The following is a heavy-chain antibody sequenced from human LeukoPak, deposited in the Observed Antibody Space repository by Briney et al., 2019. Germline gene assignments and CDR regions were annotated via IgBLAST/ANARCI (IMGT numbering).Heavy chain of an antibody. CDR2: ISGSGGST. CDR3: AKDQGRYGSGSYYGG. CDR1: GFTFSSYA. V-gene: IGHV3-23*01. Sequence: GGSLRLSCAASGFTFSSYAVSWVRQAPGKGLEWVSAISGSGGSTYYADSVKGRFTISRDNSKNTLYLQMNSLRAEDTAVYYCAKDQGRYGSGSYYGGGGQGTLVTVSS. D-gene: IGHD3-10*01. J-gene: IGHJ4*02.